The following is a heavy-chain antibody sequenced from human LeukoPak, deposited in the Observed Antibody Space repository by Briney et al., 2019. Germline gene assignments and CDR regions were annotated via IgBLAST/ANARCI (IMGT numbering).Heavy chain of an antibody. CDR3: ARAQWYTADY. D-gene: IGHD1-1*01. CDR2: IYYSGST. V-gene: IGHV4-59*01. J-gene: IGHJ4*02. Sequence: SETLSLTCTVSGGSISSYYWSWLRQPPGKGLEWIGYIYYSGSTNHNPSLKSRVTISVDTSKNQFSLKLSSVTAADTAVYYCARAQWYTADYWGQGTLVTVSS. CDR1: GGSISSYY.